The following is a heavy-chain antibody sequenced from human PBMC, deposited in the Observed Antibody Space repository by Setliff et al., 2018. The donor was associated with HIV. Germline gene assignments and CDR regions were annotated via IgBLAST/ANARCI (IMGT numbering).Heavy chain of an antibody. CDR2: IYYSGST. CDR1: GGSISSHY. Sequence: PSETLSLTCTVSGGSISSHYWTWIRQPPGKGLEWIGYIYYSGSTNYNPSLKSQVTISIDMSKIHFSLKLSSVSAADTALYYCARGGKRAFDIWGQGAMVT. J-gene: IGHJ3*02. CDR3: ARGGKRAFDI. V-gene: IGHV4-59*11.